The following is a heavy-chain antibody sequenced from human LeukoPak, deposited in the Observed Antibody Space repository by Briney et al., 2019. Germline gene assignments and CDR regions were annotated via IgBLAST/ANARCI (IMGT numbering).Heavy chain of an antibody. D-gene: IGHD3-10*01. CDR2: IYYSGST. Sequence: SETLSLTCIVSGGSISSHYWSWIRQPPGKGLEWIGYIYYSGSTNYNPSLKSRVTISVDTSKNQFSLKPSSVTAADTAVYYCARGAGSRGGYYYYYMDVWGKGTTVTVSS. CDR3: ARGAGSRGGYYYYYMDV. V-gene: IGHV4-59*11. J-gene: IGHJ6*03. CDR1: GGSISSHY.